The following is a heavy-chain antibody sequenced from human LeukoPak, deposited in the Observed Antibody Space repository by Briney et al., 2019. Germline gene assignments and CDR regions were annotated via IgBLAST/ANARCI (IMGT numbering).Heavy chain of an antibody. D-gene: IGHD2-21*01. Sequence: GESLRISCKGSGYCFTSYWIGWMRQRPGKGLEWMGIIYPGDSDTRYSPSFQGQVTISADKSINTAYLQWSSLKASDTAMYYCARRDSDWYYFGYWGQGSLVTVSS. CDR3: ARRDSDWYYFGY. CDR1: GYCFTSYW. CDR2: IYPGDSDT. J-gene: IGHJ4*02. V-gene: IGHV5-51*01.